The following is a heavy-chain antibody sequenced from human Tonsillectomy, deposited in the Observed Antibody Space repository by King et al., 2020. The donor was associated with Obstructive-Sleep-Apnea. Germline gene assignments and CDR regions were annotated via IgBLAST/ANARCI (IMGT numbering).Heavy chain of an antibody. D-gene: IGHD4-17*01. CDR3: AKDSYGDLPDVFDI. Sequence: VQLVESGGGLVQPGGSLRLSCTASGFTFINYAMSWVRQAPGKGLEWVSAIRTSDDITDYADSVEGRFTISRDNSKNTLYLQMNSLRAEDTAIYYCAKDSYGDLPDVFDIWGQGTMVIVSS. J-gene: IGHJ3*02. CDR2: IRTSDDIT. CDR1: GFTFINYA. V-gene: IGHV3-23*04.